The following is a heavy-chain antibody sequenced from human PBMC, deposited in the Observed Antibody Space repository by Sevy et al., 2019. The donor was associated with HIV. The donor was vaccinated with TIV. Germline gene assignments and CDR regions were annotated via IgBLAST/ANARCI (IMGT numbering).Heavy chain of an antibody. J-gene: IGHJ4*02. D-gene: IGHD6-25*01. CDR2: ISDSGTTT. CDR1: GFTFSSHA. V-gene: IGHV3-23*01. CDR3: ARTFTGGYQQPFDY. Sequence: GGSLRLSCAASGFTFSSHAMSWVRQAPGKGLEWVSAISDSGTTTYYKDSVKGRFTISRDNSKNTLYLQMDGVIAEETAIYYCARTFTGGYQQPFDYWGQGTLVTVSS.